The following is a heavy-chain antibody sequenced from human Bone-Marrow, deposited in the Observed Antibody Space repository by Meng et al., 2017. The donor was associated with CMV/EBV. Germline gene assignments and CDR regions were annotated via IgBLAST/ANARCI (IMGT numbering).Heavy chain of an antibody. CDR3: ARLPDSSSSYYYYGMDV. J-gene: IGHJ6*02. V-gene: IGHV3-48*04. CDR1: GFTFDDYA. D-gene: IGHD6-13*01. Sequence: GESLKISCAASGFTFDDYAMHWVRQAPGKGLEWVSYISSSSSTIYYADSVKGRFTISRDNAKNSLYLQMNSLRAEDTAVYYCARLPDSSSSYYYYGMDVWGQGTTVTVSS. CDR2: ISSSSSTI.